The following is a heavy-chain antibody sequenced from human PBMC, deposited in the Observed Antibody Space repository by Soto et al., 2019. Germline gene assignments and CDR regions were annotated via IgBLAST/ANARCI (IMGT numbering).Heavy chain of an antibody. CDR1: GFTFGDYA. Sequence: GGSLRLSCTASGFTFGDYAMSWFRQAPGKGLEWVGFIRSKAYGGTTQYAAPVKGRFNISRDDSKSIAYLQMNSLKTEDTAVYYCTRVSDVITAAGTRFDYWGQGTLVTVSS. D-gene: IGHD6-13*01. J-gene: IGHJ4*02. V-gene: IGHV3-49*03. CDR3: TRVSDVITAAGTRFDY. CDR2: IRSKAYGGTT.